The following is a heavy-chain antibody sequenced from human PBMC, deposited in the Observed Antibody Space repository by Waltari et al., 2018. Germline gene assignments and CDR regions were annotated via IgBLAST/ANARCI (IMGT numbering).Heavy chain of an antibody. CDR3: ARDRLRFSVTTLFAY. D-gene: IGHD4-17*01. CDR2: ISSSSSTI. V-gene: IGHV3-48*04. CDR1: GFTFRSYS. Sequence: EVQLVESGGGLVQPGGSLRLSCAASGFTFRSYSMNWVRQAPGKGLEWVSYISSSSSTIYYADSVKGRFTISRDNAKNSLYLQMNSLRAEDTAVYYCARDRLRFSVTTLFAYWGQGTLVTVSS. J-gene: IGHJ4*02.